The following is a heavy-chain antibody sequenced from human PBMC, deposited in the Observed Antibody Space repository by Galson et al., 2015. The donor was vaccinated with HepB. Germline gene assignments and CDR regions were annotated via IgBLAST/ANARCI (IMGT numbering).Heavy chain of an antibody. V-gene: IGHV3-48*03. CDR1: GFTFSSYE. J-gene: IGHJ6*02. Sequence: SLRLSCAASGFTFSSYEMNWVRQAPGKGLEWVSYISSSGSTIYYADSVKGRFTISRDNAKNSLYLQMNSLRAEDAAGYYCARVCSGGSCYSGMDVWGQGTTVTVSS. CDR3: ARVCSGGSCYSGMDV. D-gene: IGHD2-15*01. CDR2: ISSSGSTI.